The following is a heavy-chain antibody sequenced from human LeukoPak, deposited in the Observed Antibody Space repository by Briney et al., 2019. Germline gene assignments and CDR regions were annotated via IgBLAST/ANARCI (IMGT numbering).Heavy chain of an antibody. CDR1: GFTYSSDW. J-gene: IGHJ4*02. V-gene: IGHV3-7*01. Sequence: PGGSLRLSCAASGFTYSSDWMSWVRQAPGKGLEWVADINQGGSDKYYVDSVRGRFTISRDNAKNSLYLQMNSLRAEDTAVYYCASFSHRWGRGTLVTVSS. CDR3: ASFSHR. CDR2: INQGGSDK. D-gene: IGHD2/OR15-2a*01.